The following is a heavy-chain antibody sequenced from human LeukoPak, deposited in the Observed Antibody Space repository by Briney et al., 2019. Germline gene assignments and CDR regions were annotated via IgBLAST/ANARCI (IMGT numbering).Heavy chain of an antibody. CDR2: VSLSGLT. CDR3: SRENGAFSPFGY. J-gene: IGHJ4*02. CDR1: GGSITSTHW. D-gene: IGHD2-8*01. V-gene: IGHV4-4*02. Sequence: SGTLSLTCGVSGGSITSTHWWSWVRQPPGQGLEWIGEVSLSGLTNYNPSLSSRVIMALDTSKNHLSLHLTSVTAADTAVYYYSRENGAFSPFGYWGQGYLVTVLS.